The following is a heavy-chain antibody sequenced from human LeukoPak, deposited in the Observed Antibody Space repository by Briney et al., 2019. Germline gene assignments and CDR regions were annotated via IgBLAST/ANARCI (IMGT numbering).Heavy chain of an antibody. J-gene: IGHJ4*02. V-gene: IGHV4-39*01. Sequence: SETLSLTCTVSGGSISSSSYYWGWIRQPPGKGLEWIGSIYYSGSTYYNPSLKSRVTISVDTSKNQFSLKLSSVTAADTAVYYCARAGLGSYYGRYYFDYWGQGTLITVSS. CDR2: IYYSGST. D-gene: IGHD1-26*01. CDR1: GGSISSSSYY. CDR3: ARAGLGSYYGRYYFDY.